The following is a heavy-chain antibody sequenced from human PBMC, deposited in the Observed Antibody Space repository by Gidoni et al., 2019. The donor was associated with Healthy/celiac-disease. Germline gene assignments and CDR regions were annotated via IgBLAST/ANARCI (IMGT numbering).Heavy chain of an antibody. J-gene: IGHJ4*02. CDR2: ITAGYVNT. CDR1: GSTFASYT. CDR3: ARYRRGSHFDY. D-gene: IGHD2-15*01. Sequence: QVQLVQSGAEVKKPGASVSVSCKASGSTFASYTVHWVRQAPGQRLEWVGWITAGYVNTKYSQKFQGRVTITRDTSASTVYMELSSLRSEDTAVYYCARYRRGSHFDYWGQGTLVTVSS. V-gene: IGHV1-3*01.